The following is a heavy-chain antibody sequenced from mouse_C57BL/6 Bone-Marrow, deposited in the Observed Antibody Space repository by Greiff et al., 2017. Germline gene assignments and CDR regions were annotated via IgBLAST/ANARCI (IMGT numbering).Heavy chain of an antibody. J-gene: IGHJ2*01. D-gene: IGHD3-3*01. CDR2: ISSGGSYT. Sequence: EVQLVQSGRDLVKPGASLKLSCAASGFTFSSYGMPWVRQTPDKRLEWVATISSGGSYTYYPDSVKGRFTVTRDNAKNTLYLQMSSLKSEDAAMSDYARRNGTYFAKWGQGTTLSVSS. CDR3: ARRNGTYFAK. CDR1: GFTFSSYG. V-gene: IGHV5-6*01.